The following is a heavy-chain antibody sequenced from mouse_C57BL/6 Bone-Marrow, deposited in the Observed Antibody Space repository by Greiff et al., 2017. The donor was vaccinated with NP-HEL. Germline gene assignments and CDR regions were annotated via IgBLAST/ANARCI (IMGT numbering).Heavy chain of an antibody. Sequence: EVQVVESGGGLVKPGGSLKLSCAASGFTFSDYGMHWVRQAPEKGLEWVAYISSGSSTIYYADTVKGRFTISRDNAKNTLFLQMTSLRSEDTAMYYCARPIYYDYDVEAMDYWGQGTSVTVSS. D-gene: IGHD2-4*01. CDR2: ISSGSSTI. CDR1: GFTFSDYG. V-gene: IGHV5-17*01. J-gene: IGHJ4*01. CDR3: ARPIYYDYDVEAMDY.